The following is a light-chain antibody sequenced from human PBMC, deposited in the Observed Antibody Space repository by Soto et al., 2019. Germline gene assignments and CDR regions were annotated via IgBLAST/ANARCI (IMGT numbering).Light chain of an antibody. CDR2: DVS. J-gene: IGLJ1*01. V-gene: IGLV2-11*01. CDR3: CSYAGSYSYV. Sequence: QSVLTQPRSVSGSPGQSVTISCTGTSSDVGGYNYVSWYQPHPGKAPKLMIYDVSKRPSGVPDRFSGSKSGNTASLTISGLQAEDEADYYCCSYAGSYSYVFGTGTKLTVL. CDR1: SSDVGGYNY.